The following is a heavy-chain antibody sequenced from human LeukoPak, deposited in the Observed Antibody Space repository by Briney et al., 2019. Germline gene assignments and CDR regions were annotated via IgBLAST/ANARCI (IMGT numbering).Heavy chain of an antibody. V-gene: IGHV4-30-2*01. Sequence: PSETLSLTCAVSGVSISSGGYSWRWIRQPPGKGLEWIGYIYHSGSTYYNPSLKSRVTISVDRSKNQFSLKLSSVTAADTAVYYCARTGYYDSLPDYWGQGTLVTVSS. CDR3: ARTGYYDSLPDY. CDR1: GVSISSGGYS. D-gene: IGHD3-22*01. CDR2: IYHSGST. J-gene: IGHJ4*02.